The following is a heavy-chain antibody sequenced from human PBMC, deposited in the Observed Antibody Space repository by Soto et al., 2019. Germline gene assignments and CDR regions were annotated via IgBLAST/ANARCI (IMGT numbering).Heavy chain of an antibody. CDR2: IYYSGST. CDR1: GGSISNSSYY. Sequence: KTSETLSLTCTVSGGSISNSSYYRGWIRQPPGKGLEWIGSIYYSGSTYYNPSLKSRVIISVDMPKNQFSLKLSSVTAADTAVYYCARIGYSYDSKGYWGQGTLVTVSS. D-gene: IGHD3-22*01. J-gene: IGHJ4*02. V-gene: IGHV4-39*01. CDR3: ARIGYSYDSKGY.